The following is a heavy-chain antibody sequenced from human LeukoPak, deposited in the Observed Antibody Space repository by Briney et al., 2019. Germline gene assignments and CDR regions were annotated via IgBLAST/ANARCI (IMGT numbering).Heavy chain of an antibody. Sequence: SETLSLTCTVSVGSISSYYWSWIRQPPRKGREWIGYIYYSGSTNYNPSLKSRVTISVDTSKNQFSLKLSSVTAADTAVYYCAGADSSSWYYRGYYYYGMDVWGQGTTVTVSS. V-gene: IGHV4-59*01. D-gene: IGHD6-13*01. CDR1: VGSISSYY. J-gene: IGHJ6*02. CDR2: IYYSGST. CDR3: AGADSSSWYYRGYYYYGMDV.